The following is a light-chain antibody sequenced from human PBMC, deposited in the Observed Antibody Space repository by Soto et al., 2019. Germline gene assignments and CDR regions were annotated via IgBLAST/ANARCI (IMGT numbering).Light chain of an antibody. Sequence: QSALTQPPSVSGAPVQRVTISCTGSGSNIGAGYDVHWYQQLPGTAPKLLIYGNSNRPSGVPDRFSGSKSGTSASLAITGLQAEDEADYYCQSYDSSLSGSYVFGTGTKVTVL. J-gene: IGLJ1*01. V-gene: IGLV1-40*01. CDR3: QSYDSSLSGSYV. CDR1: GSNIGAGYD. CDR2: GNS.